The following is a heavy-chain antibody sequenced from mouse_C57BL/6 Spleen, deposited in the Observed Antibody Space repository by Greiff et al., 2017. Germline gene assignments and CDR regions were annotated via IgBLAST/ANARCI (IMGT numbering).Heavy chain of an antibody. J-gene: IGHJ3*01. D-gene: IGHD2-3*01. CDR1: GFTFSDYY. CDR2: INYDGSST. Sequence: DVKLQESEGGLVQPGSSMKLSCTASGFTFSDYYMAWVRQVPEKGLEWVANINYDGSSTYYLDSLKSRFIISRDIAKNILYLQMSSLKSEDTATYYCAREGLLPFAYWGQGTLVTVSA. CDR3: AREGLLPFAY. V-gene: IGHV5-16*01.